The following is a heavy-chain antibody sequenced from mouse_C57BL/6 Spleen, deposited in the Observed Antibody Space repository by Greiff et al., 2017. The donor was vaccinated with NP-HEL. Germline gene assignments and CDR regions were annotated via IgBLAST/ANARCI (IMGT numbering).Heavy chain of an antibody. Sequence: EVMLVESGGGLVKPGGSLKLSCAASGFTFSSYAMSWVRQTPEKRLEWVATISDGGSYTYYPDNVKGRFTISRDNAKNNLYLQMSHLKSEDTAMYYCARDRRPLLLGYFDYWGQGTTLTVSS. V-gene: IGHV5-4*01. CDR3: ARDRRPLLLGYFDY. CDR1: GFTFSSYA. CDR2: ISDGGSYT. D-gene: IGHD1-1*01. J-gene: IGHJ2*01.